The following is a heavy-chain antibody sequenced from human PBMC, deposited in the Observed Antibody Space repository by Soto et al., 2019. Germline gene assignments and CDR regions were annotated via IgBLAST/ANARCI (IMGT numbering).Heavy chain of an antibody. Sequence: ASVKVSCKASGYTFTSYGISWVRQATGQDFEWMGWMNPNSGNTAYAQKFQGRVTMTRDTSKSTAFMELSSLTSEDTAVYYCARGPRNWGVDYWGQGTLVTVSS. V-gene: IGHV1-8*02. CDR2: MNPNSGNT. J-gene: IGHJ4*02. CDR3: ARGPRNWGVDY. CDR1: GYTFTSYG. D-gene: IGHD7-27*01.